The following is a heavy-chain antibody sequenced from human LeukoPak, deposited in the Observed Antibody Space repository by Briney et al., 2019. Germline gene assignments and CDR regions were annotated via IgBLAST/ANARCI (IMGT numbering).Heavy chain of an antibody. V-gene: IGHV1-2*02. Sequence: ASVKVSCKTSGYTFTGYFLNWVRQAPGQGLEWMGRINPNSGGTNCGQKFQDRVTLTRDTSIATAYMELTSPTSDDTAVYYCARVDAASLAVHYWGQGTLVTVSS. CDR3: ARVDAASLAVHY. J-gene: IGHJ4*02. D-gene: IGHD6-13*01. CDR2: INPNSGGT. CDR1: GYTFTGYF.